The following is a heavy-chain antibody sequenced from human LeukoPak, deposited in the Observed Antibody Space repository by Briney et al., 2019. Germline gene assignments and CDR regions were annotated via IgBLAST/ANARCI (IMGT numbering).Heavy chain of an antibody. V-gene: IGHV3-74*01. J-gene: IGHJ5*02. Sequence: PGGSLRLPCAASGFTFSSYWMHWVRQAPGKGLVWVSRINADGSSTSYADSVKGRFTISRDNAKNTLYLQMNSLRAEDTAVYYCARDLKADWFDPWGQGTLVTVSS. CDR3: ARDLKADWFDP. D-gene: IGHD6-19*01. CDR1: GFTFSSYW. CDR2: INADGSST.